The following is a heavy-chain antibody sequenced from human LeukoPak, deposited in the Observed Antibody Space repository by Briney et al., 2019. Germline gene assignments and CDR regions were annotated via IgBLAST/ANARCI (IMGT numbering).Heavy chain of an antibody. Sequence: EASVKVSCKASGYTFTSYYMHWVRQAPGQGLEWMGIINPSGGSTSYAQKFQGRVTMTRNTSISTAYMELSSLRSEDTAVYYCARGQQLDPFDYWGQGTLVTVSS. V-gene: IGHV1-46*01. CDR2: INPSGGST. CDR3: ARGQQLDPFDY. D-gene: IGHD6-13*01. CDR1: GYTFTSYY. J-gene: IGHJ4*02.